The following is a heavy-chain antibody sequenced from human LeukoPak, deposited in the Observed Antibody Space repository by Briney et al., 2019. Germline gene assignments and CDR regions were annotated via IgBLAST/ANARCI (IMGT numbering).Heavy chain of an antibody. J-gene: IGHJ4*02. CDR3: ARASRDGYNQNFDH. Sequence: GESLKISCKGLGYSYSSYRNAWVGQGPGKGLEWMGIIYPGGSETRYDPSFQGQVTISADSSTSTAYLQWSSLRASDTAMSYCARASRDGYNQNFDHWGQGTLVTVSS. V-gene: IGHV5-51*01. D-gene: IGHD5-24*01. CDR2: IYPGGSET. CDR1: GYSYSSYR.